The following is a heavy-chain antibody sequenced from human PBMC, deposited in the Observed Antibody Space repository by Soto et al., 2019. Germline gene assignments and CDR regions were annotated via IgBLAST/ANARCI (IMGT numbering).Heavy chain of an antibody. J-gene: IGHJ4*02. Sequence: GGSLRLSCAASGFTFSSYAMSWVRQAPGKGLEWVSAISGSGGSTYYADSVKGRFTISRDNSKNTLYLQMNSLRAEDTAFDYGAKAGVLDCSSTSCYWDYWGQGTLVTVSS. V-gene: IGHV3-23*01. D-gene: IGHD2-2*01. CDR3: AKAGVLDCSSTSCYWDY. CDR2: ISGSGGST. CDR1: GFTFSSYA.